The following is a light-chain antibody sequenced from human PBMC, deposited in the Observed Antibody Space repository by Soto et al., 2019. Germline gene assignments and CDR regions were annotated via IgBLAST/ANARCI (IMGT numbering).Light chain of an antibody. CDR3: QHYDTLPLT. V-gene: IGKV1-33*01. J-gene: IGKJ4*01. CDR1: QDITKN. Sequence: DIRMTQSPSSLSASVGDRVTITCQASQDITKNLNWYQQKPGKAPKLLIFHASNLQRGVPSRFSGSGSGTDFSFMISSLQPDDIATYFCQHYDTLPLTFGGGTKVEIK. CDR2: HAS.